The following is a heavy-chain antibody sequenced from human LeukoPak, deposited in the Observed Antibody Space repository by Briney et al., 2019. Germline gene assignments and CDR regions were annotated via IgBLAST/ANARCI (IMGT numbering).Heavy chain of an antibody. CDR2: ISYDGSDK. Sequence: GGTLRLSCAASGFTFSSYVMHWVRQAPGKGLEWVAVISYDGSDKYYADSVKGRFTISRDNSKNTLYLQMNSLRAEDTAVYYCAKDPRRYSRTGGYFDYWGQGTLVTVSS. V-gene: IGHV3-30*18. CDR3: AKDPRRYSRTGGYFDY. J-gene: IGHJ4*02. CDR1: GFTFSSYV. D-gene: IGHD6-13*01.